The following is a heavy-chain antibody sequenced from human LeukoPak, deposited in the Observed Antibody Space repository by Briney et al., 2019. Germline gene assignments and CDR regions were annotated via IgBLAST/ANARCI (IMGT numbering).Heavy chain of an antibody. V-gene: IGHV3-74*01. D-gene: IGHD3-22*01. CDR2: IDGSGSSI. J-gene: IGHJ4*01. CDR3: ARGPGSSGGAYVGDY. CDR1: GFTFSNHW. Sequence: GGSLRLSCAASGFTFSNHWMHWVRQYPGKGLVWVARIDGSGSSISHADFVKGRFSISRGNAKSTLYLQMNSLRAEDTAVYYCARGPGSSGGAYVGDYWGHGTLVTVSS.